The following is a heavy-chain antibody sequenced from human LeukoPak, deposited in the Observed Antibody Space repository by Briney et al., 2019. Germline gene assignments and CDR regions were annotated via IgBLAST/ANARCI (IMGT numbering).Heavy chain of an antibody. CDR3: ARVRGYSYADDAFDI. CDR1: GFTFDDYG. CDR2: INWNGGST. Sequence: TGGSLRLSCAASGFTFDDYGMSWVRQAPGKGLEWVSGINWNGGSTGYADSVKGRFTISRDNAKNSLYLQMNSLGVEDTALYHCARVRGYSYADDAFDIWGQGAMVTVSS. J-gene: IGHJ3*02. V-gene: IGHV3-20*01. D-gene: IGHD5-18*01.